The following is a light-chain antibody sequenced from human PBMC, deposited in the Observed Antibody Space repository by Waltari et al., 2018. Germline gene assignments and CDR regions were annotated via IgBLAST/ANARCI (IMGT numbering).Light chain of an antibody. J-gene: IGKJ1*01. CDR1: QSIGRY. CDR3: QNHERLPAT. CDR2: AAS. V-gene: IGKV3-20*01. Sequence: EIVLTQSPGTLSLSPGERATLSCRASQSIGRYFAWYQQKPDQAPRLLIYAASTRATGIPDRFSGSGSGTDFSLSISRLEPEDFAVYYCQNHERLPATFGQGTKVEIK.